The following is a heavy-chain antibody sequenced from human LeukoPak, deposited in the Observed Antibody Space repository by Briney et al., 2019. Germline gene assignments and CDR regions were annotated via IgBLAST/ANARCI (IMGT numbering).Heavy chain of an antibody. V-gene: IGHV4-59*01. CDR1: GGSISSYF. CDR3: ARDFYLDGYPYFDY. Sequence: KPSETLSLTCTDSGGSISSYFWSWLRQPPGKGLEWIGYVYYSGATNYNPYLKSRVTISVDTSKNQFSLKLSSVTAADTAVYFCARDFYLDGYPYFDYWGQGTLVTVSS. J-gene: IGHJ4*02. CDR2: VYYSGAT. D-gene: IGHD5-24*01.